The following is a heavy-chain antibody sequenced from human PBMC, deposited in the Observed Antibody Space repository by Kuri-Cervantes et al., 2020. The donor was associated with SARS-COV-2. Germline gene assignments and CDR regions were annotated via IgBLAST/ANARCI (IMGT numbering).Heavy chain of an antibody. CDR3: ARGFEDCSSTSCYPGGFDP. CDR2: SSAYNGNT. CDR1: GYTFTSYG. Sequence: ASVKVSCKASGYTFTSYGISWVRQAPGQGLEWMGWSSAYNGNTDYAQKLQGRVTMTTDTSTSTAYMELRSLRSDDTAVYYCARGFEDCSSTSCYPGGFDPWGQGTLVTVSS. J-gene: IGHJ5*02. D-gene: IGHD2-2*01. V-gene: IGHV1-18*04.